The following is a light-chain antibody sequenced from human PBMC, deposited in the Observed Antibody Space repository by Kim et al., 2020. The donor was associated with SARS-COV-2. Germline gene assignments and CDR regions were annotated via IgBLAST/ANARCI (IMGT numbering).Light chain of an antibody. CDR1: SLRKYY. V-gene: IGLV3-19*01. Sequence: SSELTQDPAVSVALGQTVTITCQGDSLRKYYASWYQQKPGQAPRLVLYGRNTRASGGPGRFSISSSGTTASLTITGAQAEDEADYYCKSRDSRGDHRVFG. J-gene: IGLJ1*01. CDR3: KSRDSRGDHRV. CDR2: GRN.